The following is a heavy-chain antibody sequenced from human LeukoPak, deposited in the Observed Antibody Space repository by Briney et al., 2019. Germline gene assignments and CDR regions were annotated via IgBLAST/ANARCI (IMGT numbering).Heavy chain of an antibody. D-gene: IGHD1-1*01. V-gene: IGHV3-7*01. CDR3: ARVGTWELQRVFDY. J-gene: IGHJ4*02. CDR2: INRHGNEV. Sequence: GGSLRLSCAASGFMFSDYWMTWVRQVLGTGLEWVANINRHGNEVHYVDSVKGRFTISRDNAKNSLYLQLDSLRVEDTAVYYCARVGTWELQRVFDYWGQGTLVTVSS. CDR1: GFMFSDYW.